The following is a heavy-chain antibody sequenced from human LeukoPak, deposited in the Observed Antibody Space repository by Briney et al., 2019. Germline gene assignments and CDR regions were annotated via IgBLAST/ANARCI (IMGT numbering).Heavy chain of an antibody. CDR2: FDPEDGET. CDR3: ARCRSGYPLRPPYYYYGMDV. Sequence: GASVKVSCTVSGYTLTELSMHWVRQAPGKGLEWMGGFDPEDGETIYAQKFQGRVTITADESTSTAYMELSSLRSEDTAVYYCARCRSGYPLRPPYYYYGMDVWGQGTTVTVSS. CDR1: GYTLTELS. J-gene: IGHJ6*02. V-gene: IGHV1-24*01. D-gene: IGHD3-3*01.